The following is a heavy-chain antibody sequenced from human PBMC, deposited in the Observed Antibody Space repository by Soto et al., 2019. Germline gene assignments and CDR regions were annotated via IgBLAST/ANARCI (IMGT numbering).Heavy chain of an antibody. V-gene: IGHV3-15*07. CDR3: TTWPGSSHDY. J-gene: IGHJ4*02. CDR1: GFTFSNAW. D-gene: IGHD1-26*01. Sequence: GGSLRLSCAASGFTFSNAWMNWVRQAPGKGLEWVGRIKSKTDGGTTDYAAPVKGRFTNSRDGSKTKLNLQMNSLKTEDTAVYYCTTWPGSSHDYWGQGTLVTVSS. CDR2: IKSKTDGGTT.